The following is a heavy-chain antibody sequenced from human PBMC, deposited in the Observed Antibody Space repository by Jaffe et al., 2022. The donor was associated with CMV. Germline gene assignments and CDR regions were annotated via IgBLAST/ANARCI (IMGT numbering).Heavy chain of an antibody. CDR2: ISWNSGSI. CDR1: GFTFDDYA. D-gene: IGHD6-13*01. V-gene: IGHV3-9*01. Sequence: EVQLVESGGGLVQPGRSLRLSCAASGFTFDDYAMHWVRQAPGKGLEWVSGISWNSGSIGYADSVKGRFTISRDNAKNSLYLQMNSLRAEDTALYYCAKDYTRQQLGEFDYWGQGTLVTVSS. CDR3: AKDYTRQQLGEFDY. J-gene: IGHJ4*02.